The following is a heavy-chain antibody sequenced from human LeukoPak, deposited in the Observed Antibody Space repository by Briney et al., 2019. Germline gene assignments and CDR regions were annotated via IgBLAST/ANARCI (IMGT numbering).Heavy chain of an antibody. J-gene: IGHJ3*02. Sequence: PSETLSLTCAVSGYSISSGYYWGWIRQPPGKGLECIGSIYHSGSTYYNPSLKSRVTISVDTSKNQFSLKLSSVTAADTAVYYCAGGGKNIVIGAFDIWGQGTMVTVSS. CDR1: GYSISSGYY. V-gene: IGHV4-38-2*01. CDR2: IYHSGST. D-gene: IGHD2/OR15-2a*01. CDR3: AGGGKNIVIGAFDI.